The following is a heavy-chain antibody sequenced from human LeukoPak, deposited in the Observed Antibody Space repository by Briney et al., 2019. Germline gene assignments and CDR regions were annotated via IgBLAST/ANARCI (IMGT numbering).Heavy chain of an antibody. CDR3: AKDLASSSWRSPAFDI. V-gene: IGHV3-53*01. Sequence: GGSLRLSCAASGFTVSSNYMSWVRQAPGKGLEWVSVIYSGGTTNYADSVKGRFTISRDNSKNTLSLQMNSLRAEDTAVYYCAKDLASSSWRSPAFDIWGQGTMVTVSS. D-gene: IGHD6-13*01. CDR1: GFTVSSNY. CDR2: IYSGGTT. J-gene: IGHJ3*02.